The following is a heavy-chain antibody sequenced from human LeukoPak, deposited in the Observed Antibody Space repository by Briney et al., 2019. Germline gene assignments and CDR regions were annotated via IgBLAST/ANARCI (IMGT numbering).Heavy chain of an antibody. V-gene: IGHV4-30-4*08. CDR2: IYYSGST. D-gene: IGHD6-13*01. CDR3: ARVSQQLYYMDV. Sequence: PSETLSFTCTVSGGSISSGDYYWSWIRQPPGKGLEWIGYIYYSGSTYYNPSLKSRVTMSVDTSKNQFSLKLSSVTAADTAVYYCARVSQQLYYMDVWGKGTTVTVSS. J-gene: IGHJ6*03. CDR1: GGSISSGDYY.